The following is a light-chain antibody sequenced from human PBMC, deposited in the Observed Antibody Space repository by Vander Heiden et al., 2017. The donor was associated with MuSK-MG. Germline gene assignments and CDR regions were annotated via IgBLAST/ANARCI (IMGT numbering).Light chain of an antibody. J-gene: IGKJ4*01. CDR2: WAS. Sequence: SVVSVSLQKREKATITCKASQSPLSFKNNRHYFAWYQQKAGQPPRLLIYWASTRESGVPVLFISRETGKDLKLSLDCLRAEFASMYDCQQDNRLSFTFGRGTKVEIK. CDR3: QQDNRLSFT. V-gene: IGKV4-1*01. CDR1: QSPLSFKNNRHY.